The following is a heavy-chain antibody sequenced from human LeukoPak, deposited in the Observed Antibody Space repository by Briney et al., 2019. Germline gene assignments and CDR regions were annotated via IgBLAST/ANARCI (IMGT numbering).Heavy chain of an antibody. D-gene: IGHD3-9*01. J-gene: IGHJ4*02. CDR2: ISSSGSTI. CDR3: AREPDYDILTGYSY. V-gene: IGHV3-48*03. CDR1: GFTFSSYE. Sequence: QPGGSLRLSCAASGFTFSSYEMNWVRQAPGKGLEWASYISSSGSTIYYADSVKGRFTISRDNAKNSLYLQMNSLRAEDTAVYYCAREPDYDILTGYSYWGQGTLVTVSS.